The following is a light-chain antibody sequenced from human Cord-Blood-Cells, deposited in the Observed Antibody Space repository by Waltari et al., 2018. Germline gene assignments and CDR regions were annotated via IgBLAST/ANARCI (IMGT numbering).Light chain of an antibody. CDR2: SNN. Sequence: QSVLTHPPSASATPGQRGTISCSGNSSKLRSNDVNWYQQLPGTAPKLLIYSNNQRPSGVPDRFSGSKSGTSASLAISGLQSEDEADYYCAAWDDSLNGPVFGGGTKLTVL. V-gene: IGLV1-44*01. CDR1: SSKLRSND. J-gene: IGLJ3*02. CDR3: AAWDDSLNGPV.